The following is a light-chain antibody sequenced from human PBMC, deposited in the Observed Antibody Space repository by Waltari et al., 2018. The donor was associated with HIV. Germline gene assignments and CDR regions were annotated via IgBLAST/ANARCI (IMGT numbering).Light chain of an antibody. V-gene: IGKV3-20*01. Sequence: DTALTPSPGTLSLSPGEGAILSCRTSQPVSSSHLAWYQQNPGQAPRLLVYGASTRAAGIPDRFSGSGSGADFTLSISRLEPEDFAVYYCHQYGSLPETFGQGTKV. CDR2: GAS. CDR3: HQYGSLPET. J-gene: IGKJ1*01. CDR1: QPVSSSH.